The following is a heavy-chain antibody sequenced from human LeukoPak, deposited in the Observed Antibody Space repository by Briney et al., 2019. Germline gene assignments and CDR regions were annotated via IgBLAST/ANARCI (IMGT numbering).Heavy chain of an antibody. D-gene: IGHD3-3*01. CDR3: ARGLLRFLEWSIDAFDI. CDR2: IYYSGST. Sequence: PSETLSLTCTVSGGSISSYYWSWIRQPPGKGLEWIGYIYYSGSTNYNPSLKSRVTISVDTSKNQFSLKLSSVTAADTAVYYCARGLLRFLEWSIDAFDIWGQGTMVTVSS. J-gene: IGHJ3*02. CDR1: GGSISSYY. V-gene: IGHV4-59*01.